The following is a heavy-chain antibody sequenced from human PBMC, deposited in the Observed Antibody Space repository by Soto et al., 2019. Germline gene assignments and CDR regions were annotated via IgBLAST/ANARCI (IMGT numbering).Heavy chain of an antibody. J-gene: IGHJ5*02. CDR3: ARGLAADGA. D-gene: IGHD6-13*01. CDR1: GYTFTHYA. CDR2: INAGSGNT. V-gene: IGHV1-3*01. Sequence: QVQLVQSGAEVKKPGASGKVSFTASGYTFTHYAIHWVRHAPGQRLEWMGFINAGSGNTKYSQTFQGRLTFTKDTSASTAYMDLSSLRSEDTAIYYLARGLAADGAWGQGTLVTVSS.